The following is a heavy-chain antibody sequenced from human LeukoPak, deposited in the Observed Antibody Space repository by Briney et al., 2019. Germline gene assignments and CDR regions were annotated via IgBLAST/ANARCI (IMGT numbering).Heavy chain of an antibody. D-gene: IGHD5-24*01. J-gene: IGHJ4*02. Sequence: PSQTLSLTCTVSGGSISSGGYYWSWIRQHPGKGLEWIGYIYYSGSTNYNPSLKSRVTISVDTSKNQFSLKLSSVTAADTAVYYCARAARRDGYPFDYWGQGTLVTVSS. V-gene: IGHV4-31*03. CDR2: IYYSGST. CDR3: ARAARRDGYPFDY. CDR1: GGSISSGGYY.